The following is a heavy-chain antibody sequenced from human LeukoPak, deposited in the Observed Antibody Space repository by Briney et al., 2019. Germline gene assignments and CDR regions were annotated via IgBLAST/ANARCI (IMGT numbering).Heavy chain of an antibody. CDR1: GFTFSSYA. D-gene: IGHD6-13*01. V-gene: IGHV3-73*01. J-gene: IGHJ4*02. CDR2: IRSKANSYAT. CDR3: TRSWQQFTFDY. Sequence: GGSLRLSCTASGFTFSSYAMSWVRQASGKGLEWVGRIRSKANSYATAYAASVKGRFTISRDDSKNTAYLQMNSLKTEDTAVYYCTRSWQQFTFDYWGQGTLVTVSS.